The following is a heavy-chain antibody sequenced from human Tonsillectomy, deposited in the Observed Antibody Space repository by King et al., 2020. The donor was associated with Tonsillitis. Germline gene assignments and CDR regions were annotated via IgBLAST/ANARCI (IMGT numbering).Heavy chain of an antibody. CDR3: AKDVAVAGGVLYFDY. CDR2: VRGSGGIT. J-gene: IGHJ4*02. D-gene: IGHD6-19*01. Sequence: VQLVESGGGLVQPGGSLRLSCAASGFTFSSYAMSWVRQAPGKGLEWVSAVRGSGGITYDAVSVKGRFTISRDNSKNTLHLQMNSLRAEDTAVYYCAKDVAVAGGVLYFDYWGQGTLVTVSS. CDR1: GFTFSSYA. V-gene: IGHV3-23*04.